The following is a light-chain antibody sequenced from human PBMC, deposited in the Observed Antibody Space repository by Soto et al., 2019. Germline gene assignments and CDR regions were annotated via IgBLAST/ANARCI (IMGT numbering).Light chain of an antibody. CDR1: QDVSTW. CDR3: QQASSFPLT. Sequence: DIQMTQSPSSVSASVGDRVTITCRASQDVSTWLTWYQQKPGNAPKVLIYAASSLHSGVPSRFSGSGSGTDFTLTISSLQSEDFATYFCQQASSFPLTFGGGTKVEIK. V-gene: IGKV1-12*01. J-gene: IGKJ4*01. CDR2: AAS.